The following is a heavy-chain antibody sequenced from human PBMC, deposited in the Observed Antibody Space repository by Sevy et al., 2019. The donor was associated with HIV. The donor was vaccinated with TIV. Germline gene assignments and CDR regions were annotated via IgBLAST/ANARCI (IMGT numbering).Heavy chain of an antibody. Sequence: GGSLRLSCAASGFTFTNYDLHWVRQAPGKGLDWVAVISHDGRYKNYGDSVKVRFTISRDNLRNTLFLQMDTLRPDDTAVYFCARLVSCGGDCYYLDSWGQGALVTVS. CDR1: GFTFTNYD. CDR2: ISHDGRYK. D-gene: IGHD2-21*02. CDR3: ARLVSCGGDCYYLDS. V-gene: IGHV3-30*03. J-gene: IGHJ4*02.